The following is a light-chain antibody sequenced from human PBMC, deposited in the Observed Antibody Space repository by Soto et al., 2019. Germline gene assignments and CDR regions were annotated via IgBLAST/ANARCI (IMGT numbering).Light chain of an antibody. CDR2: SNT. CDR1: TSNIGSDT. Sequence: QSVLTQPPSASGTPGQRVTISCSGSTSNIGSDTVNWYQQLPGTAPKLLIYSNTQRPSGVPDRCSGSTSGASASLAISGRQSEDEDAYYCASWDDSLDVVVFGGGTKLTVL. CDR3: ASWDDSLDVVV. J-gene: IGLJ2*01. V-gene: IGLV1-44*01.